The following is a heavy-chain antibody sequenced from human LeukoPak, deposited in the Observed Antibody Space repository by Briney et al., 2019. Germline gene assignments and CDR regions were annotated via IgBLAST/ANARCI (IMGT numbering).Heavy chain of an antibody. CDR2: ISSSGSTT. Sequence: QPGGSLRLSCAASGFTFSSYEMNWVRQAPGKGLEWISYISSSGSTTYYADSVKGRFTISRDNSAKNSVYLQMNSLRAEDTAVYYCAKDRVYSGYELDYWGQGTLVTVSS. CDR1: GFTFSSYE. J-gene: IGHJ4*02. V-gene: IGHV3-48*03. CDR3: AKDRVYSGYELDY. D-gene: IGHD5-12*01.